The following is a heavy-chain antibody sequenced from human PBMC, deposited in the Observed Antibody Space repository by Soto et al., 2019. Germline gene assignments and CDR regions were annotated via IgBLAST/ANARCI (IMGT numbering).Heavy chain of an antibody. J-gene: IGHJ4*02. Sequence: PSETLSLTCTVSGSSINNYYWSWFQQPAGKALEWIGRTYVTGSTNYNPSLRNRVSMSEDPAKNHSSLKLSSVTAADTAVYYCARDLHYYGSGSCLCLLENWGQGTRVTVSS. CDR1: GSSINNYY. CDR3: ARDLHYYGSGSCLCLLEN. D-gene: IGHD3-10*01. CDR2: TYVTGST. V-gene: IGHV4-4*07.